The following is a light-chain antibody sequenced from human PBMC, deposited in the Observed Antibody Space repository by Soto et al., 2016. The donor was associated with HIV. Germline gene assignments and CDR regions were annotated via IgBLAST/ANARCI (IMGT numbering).Light chain of an antibody. CDR2: AAS. CDR1: QGISNY. CDR3: QKYDSAPLT. Sequence: DIQMTQSPSSLSASVGDRVTITCRASQGISNYVAWYQQKPGKVPKLLMYAASALRSGVPSRFSGSGYGTDFTLTINSLQPEDVATYYCQKYDSAPLTFGGGTKVEIK. J-gene: IGKJ4*01. V-gene: IGKV1-27*01.